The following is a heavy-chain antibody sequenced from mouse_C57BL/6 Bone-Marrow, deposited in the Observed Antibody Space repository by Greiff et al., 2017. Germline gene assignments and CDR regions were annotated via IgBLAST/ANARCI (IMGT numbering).Heavy chain of an antibody. CDR2: IYPRSGNT. V-gene: IGHV1-81*01. D-gene: IGHD1-1*01. CDR3: ARSGCLYYGSSYGY. CDR1: GCTFTSYG. J-gene: IGHJ2*01. Sequence: VQLQQSGAELARPGASVKLSCKASGCTFTSYGISWVKQRTGQGLEWIGEIYPRSGNTYYNEKFKGKATLTADKSSSTAYMELRSLTSEDSAVYFCARSGCLYYGSSYGYWGQGTTLTVSS.